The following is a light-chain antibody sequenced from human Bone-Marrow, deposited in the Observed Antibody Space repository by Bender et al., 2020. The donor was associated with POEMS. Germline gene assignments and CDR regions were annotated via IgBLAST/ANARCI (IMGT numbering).Light chain of an antibody. Sequence: QSALTQPASVSGSPGQSITISCTGTSSDVGGHDYVSWYQQYPGKAPKFLIYAVGNRPSGVSNRFSGSKSGNTASLTISGLQAADEGEYYCFSHEGSSTYVFGSGTTVTVL. V-gene: IGLV2-14*01. CDR2: AVG. CDR1: SSDVGGHDY. CDR3: FSHEGSSTYV. J-gene: IGLJ1*01.